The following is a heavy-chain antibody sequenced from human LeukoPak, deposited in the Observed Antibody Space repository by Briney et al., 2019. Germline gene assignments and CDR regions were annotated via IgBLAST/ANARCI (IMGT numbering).Heavy chain of an antibody. CDR2: INPNSGGT. CDR1: GYTFTGYY. CDR3: ARHALVVPHLSQSFDP. D-gene: IGHD2-21*01. J-gene: IGHJ5*02. V-gene: IGHV1-2*02. Sequence: ASVKVSCKASGYTFTGYYMHWVRQAPGQGLEWMGWINPNSGGTKYAQKFQGRVTMTRDTSISTAYMDLSRLRSDDTAVYYCARHALVVPHLSQSFDPWGQGTLVTVSS.